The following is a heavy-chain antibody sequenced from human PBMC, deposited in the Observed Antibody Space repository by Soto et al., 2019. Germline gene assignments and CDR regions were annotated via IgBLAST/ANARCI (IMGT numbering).Heavy chain of an antibody. Sequence: PSETLSLTCTVSGGSISSYYWSWIRQPPGKGLEWIGYIYYSGSTNYNPSLKSRVTISVDTSKNQFSLKLSSVTAADTAVYYCARGGLYCSGGSCYYYYGMDVWGQGTTVTVSS. CDR2: IYYSGST. CDR1: GGSISSYY. D-gene: IGHD2-15*01. J-gene: IGHJ6*02. V-gene: IGHV4-59*01. CDR3: ARGGLYCSGGSCYYYYGMDV.